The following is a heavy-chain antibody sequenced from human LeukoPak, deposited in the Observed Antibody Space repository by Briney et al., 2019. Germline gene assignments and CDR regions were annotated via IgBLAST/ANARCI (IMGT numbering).Heavy chain of an antibody. J-gene: IGHJ4*02. D-gene: IGHD2-21*02. CDR2: ISYDGSSK. CDR3: AKDGIAYCGGDCWNEY. V-gene: IGHV3-30*18. CDR1: GFTFSSYG. Sequence: PGGSLRLSCAASGFTFSSYGMHWVRQAPGKGLEWVAVISYDGSSKYYADSVKGRFTISRDNSKNTLYLQMNSLRAEDTAVYYCAKDGIAYCGGDCWNEYWGQGTLVTVSS.